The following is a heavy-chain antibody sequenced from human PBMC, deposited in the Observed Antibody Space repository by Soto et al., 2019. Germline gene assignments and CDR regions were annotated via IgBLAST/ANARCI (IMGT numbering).Heavy chain of an antibody. J-gene: IGHJ4*02. Sequence: QVQLVQSGGEVKKPGASVMVSCKTSGYTFTRHGISWVRQAPGQGLEWMGWISGYNGDTRYAQKFQGRFTMTTDTYTSTAYMELRNLRYDDTAVYYCARDPSNTSGYSLYCEYWGQGPLVNVS. D-gene: IGHD3-22*01. CDR2: ISGYNGDT. CDR1: GYTFTRHG. CDR3: ARDPSNTSGYSLYCEY. V-gene: IGHV1-18*01.